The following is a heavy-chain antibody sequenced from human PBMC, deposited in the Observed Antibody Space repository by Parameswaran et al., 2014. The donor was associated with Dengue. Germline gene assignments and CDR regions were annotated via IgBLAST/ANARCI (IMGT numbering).Heavy chain of an antibody. V-gene: IGHV3-7*01. J-gene: IGHJ4*02. Sequence: RWIRQPPGKGLEWVANIKQDGSEKHYVDSVKGRFTISRDNAKNSLYLLMNSLSAEDTAVFYCARVTGWNFASGTDYWGQGTLVTVSS. D-gene: IGHD1-7*01. CDR2: IKQDGSEK. CDR3: ARVTGWNFASGTDY.